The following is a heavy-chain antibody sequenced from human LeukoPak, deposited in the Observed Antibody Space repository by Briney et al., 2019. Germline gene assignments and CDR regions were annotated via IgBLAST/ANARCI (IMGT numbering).Heavy chain of an antibody. CDR1: GDTFISYA. V-gene: IGHV1-69*05. Sequence: GASVKVSCKASGDTFISYAISWVRQAPGQGLEWMGRIIPIFGTANYAQKFQGRVTITTDESTSTAYMELSSLRSEDTAVYYCARVEKGGTVDYWGQGTLVTVSS. J-gene: IGHJ4*02. CDR3: ARVEKGGTVDY. CDR2: IIPIFGTA. D-gene: IGHD1-1*01.